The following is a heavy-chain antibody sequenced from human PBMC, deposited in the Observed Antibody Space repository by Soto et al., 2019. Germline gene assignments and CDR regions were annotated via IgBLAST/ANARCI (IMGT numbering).Heavy chain of an antibody. V-gene: IGHV4-59*01. Sequence: SETLSLTCIVSGGSISGSYWSWIRQSPGKGLEWLGYVYYTGSTNYSPSLRSRVSISVDTSKNEFSLRLSSVTAADTAVYFCARSVAVPGAHIDYWGQGTQVTAPQ. CDR1: GGSISGSY. CDR2: VYYTGST. CDR3: ARSVAVPGAHIDY. J-gene: IGHJ4*02. D-gene: IGHD6-19*01.